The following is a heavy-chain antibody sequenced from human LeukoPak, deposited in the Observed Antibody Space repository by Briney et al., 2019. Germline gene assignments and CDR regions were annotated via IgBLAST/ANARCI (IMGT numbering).Heavy chain of an antibody. CDR3: VKDEDLYSPTWYLFED. Sequence: GGSLRLSCAASGFTFSSYAMNWVRQAPGRGLEWVSGITGSGASAYYAASVKGRFTVSRDNSENTLYLQINNLSAEDSGTYYCVKDEDLYSPTWYLFEDWGQGTLVTVSS. J-gene: IGHJ4*02. V-gene: IGHV3-23*01. CDR1: GFTFSSYA. CDR2: ITGSGASA. D-gene: IGHD5-12*01.